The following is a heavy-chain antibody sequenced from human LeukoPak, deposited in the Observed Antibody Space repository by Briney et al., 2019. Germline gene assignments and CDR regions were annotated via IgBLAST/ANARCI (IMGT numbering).Heavy chain of an antibody. CDR2: ISSSGSTI. J-gene: IGHJ4*02. CDR1: GFTFSSYE. CDR3: ARSAVVTELLFDY. Sequence: QPGGSLRLSCAASGFTFSSYEMNWVRQAPGKGLEWISYISSSGSTIYYADSVKGRFTISRDNAKNSLYLQMNSLRAEDTAVYYCARSAVVTELLFDYWGQGTLVTVSS. D-gene: IGHD4-23*01. V-gene: IGHV3-48*03.